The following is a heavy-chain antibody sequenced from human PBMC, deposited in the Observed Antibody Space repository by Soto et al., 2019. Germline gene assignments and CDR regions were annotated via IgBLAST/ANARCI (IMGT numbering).Heavy chain of an antibody. J-gene: IGHJ5*02. CDR1: GGSISSGDYY. CDR3: ARGGSPTYSWFDP. D-gene: IGHD3-16*01. V-gene: IGHV4-30-4*01. Sequence: SETLSLTCTVSGGSISSGDYYWSWIRQPPGKGLEWIGYIYYSGSTYYNPSLKSRVTISVDTSKNQFSLKLSSVTAADTAVYYCARGGSPTYSWFDPWGQGTLVTVSS. CDR2: IYYSGST.